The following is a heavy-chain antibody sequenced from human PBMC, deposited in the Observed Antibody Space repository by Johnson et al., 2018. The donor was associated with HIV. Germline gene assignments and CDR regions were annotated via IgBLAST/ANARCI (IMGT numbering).Heavy chain of an antibody. CDR2: ISGSGGST. Sequence: QLVESGGGVVQPGRSMKLSCAASGFTFSSYAMSWVRQAPGKGLEWVSAISGSGGSTYYADSVKGRLTISRENSKNTMYLQMNSLRAEDTAVYYCAREWELLGSAFDIWGQVTMVTVSS. D-gene: IGHD1-26*01. CDR1: GFTFSSYA. J-gene: IGHJ3*02. V-gene: IGHV3-23*04. CDR3: AREWELLGSAFDI.